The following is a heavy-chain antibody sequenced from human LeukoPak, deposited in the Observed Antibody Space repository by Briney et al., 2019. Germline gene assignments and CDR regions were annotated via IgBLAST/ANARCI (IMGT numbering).Heavy chain of an antibody. V-gene: IGHV3-7*01. CDR1: GFTFSTYW. J-gene: IGHJ4*02. CDR2: INQDGSEQ. CDR3: ARDFRNAGDY. Sequence: GGPLRLSCAASGFTFSTYWINWVRQAPGKGLEWVAVINQDGSEQYYVDSVKGRFTISRDNAKNSLYLQMNSLRAEDTAVYYCARDFRNAGDYWGQGTLVTVSS. D-gene: IGHD1-14*01.